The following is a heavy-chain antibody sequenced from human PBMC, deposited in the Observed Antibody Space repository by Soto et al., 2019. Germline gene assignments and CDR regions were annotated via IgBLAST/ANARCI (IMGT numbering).Heavy chain of an antibody. J-gene: IGHJ4*02. CDR1: GGTFSSYT. CDR3: AREEYYYGSGAFFYY. D-gene: IGHD3-10*01. V-gene: IGHV1-69*08. Sequence: QVQLVQSGAEVKKPGSSVKVSCKASGGTFSSYTISWVRQAPGQGLEWMGRIIPILGIANYAQKFQGRVTITADKSTSTAYMELSSLRSEDTAVYYCAREEYYYGSGAFFYYWVKGTLVTVSA. CDR2: IIPILGIA.